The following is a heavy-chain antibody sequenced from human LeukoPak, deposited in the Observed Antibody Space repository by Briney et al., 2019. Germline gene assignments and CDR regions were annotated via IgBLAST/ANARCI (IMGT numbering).Heavy chain of an antibody. CDR3: ARNDYGNNWFDP. D-gene: IGHD4-17*01. Sequence: ASVKVSCKASGGTFSSYAISWVRQAPGQGLEWMGGIIPIFGTANYAQKFQGRVTITTDESTSTAYMELSSLRSGDTAVYYCARNDYGNNWFDPWGQGTLVTVSS. J-gene: IGHJ5*02. CDR1: GGTFSSYA. V-gene: IGHV1-69*05. CDR2: IIPIFGTA.